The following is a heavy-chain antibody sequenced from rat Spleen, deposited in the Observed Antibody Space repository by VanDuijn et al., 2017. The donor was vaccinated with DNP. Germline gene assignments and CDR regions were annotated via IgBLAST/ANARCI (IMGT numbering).Heavy chain of an antibody. CDR1: GFTFSDYY. V-gene: IGHV5-20*01. CDR3: TTDGYFDF. Sequence: EVQLVESGGGLVQPGRSLKLSCAASGFTFSDYYMAWVRQAPTKGLEWVATISYDGSSTYYRDSVKGRFTISRDNAKSTLYLQMDSLRSEDTATYYCTTDGYFDFWGPGTMVTVSS. CDR2: ISYDGSST. J-gene: IGHJ1*01.